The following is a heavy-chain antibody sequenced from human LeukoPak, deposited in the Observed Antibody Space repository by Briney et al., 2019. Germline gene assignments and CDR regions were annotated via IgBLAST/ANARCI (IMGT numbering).Heavy chain of an antibody. Sequence: GASVKVSRKASVYTLTSYYIHGARHASAQGREGMGWMNPNSGNRGYAQKFQGRVTMTRNTSISTAYMELSRLRSEDTAVYYCARGGEVRDDYGDYWGQGTLVTVSS. J-gene: IGHJ4*02. CDR2: MNPNSGNR. CDR1: VYTLTSYY. D-gene: IGHD3-10*01. CDR3: ARGGEVRDDYGDY. V-gene: IGHV1-8*01.